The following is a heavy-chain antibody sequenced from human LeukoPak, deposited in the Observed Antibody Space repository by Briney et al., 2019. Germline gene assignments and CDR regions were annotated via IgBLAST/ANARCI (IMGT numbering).Heavy chain of an antibody. CDR1: GVSLSGYY. V-gene: IGHV4-34*01. D-gene: IGHD3-3*01. CDR3: ASTFTTRWALDY. Sequence: SETLSLTCAVSGVSLSGYYWGWIRQTPGKGLEWIGEINHSGRTNYNPSLKSRVTISADTSKNQFSLELRSVTAADTAVYYCASTFTTRWALDYWGQGTLVTVSS. CDR2: INHSGRT. J-gene: IGHJ4*02.